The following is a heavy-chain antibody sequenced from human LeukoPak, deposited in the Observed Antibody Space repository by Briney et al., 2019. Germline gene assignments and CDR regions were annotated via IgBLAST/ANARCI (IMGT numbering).Heavy chain of an antibody. D-gene: IGHD1-1*01. CDR1: GFTFSSYW. V-gene: IGHV3-74*01. CDR2: INNDGSTA. CDR3: VRVKTERAFDY. Sequence: GGSLRLSCAASGFTFSSYWMHWVRQAPGKGLMWVSRINNDGSTAFYADSVQGRFTISRDNAKNTLYLQMNSLRAEDTAVYYCVRVKTERAFDYWGQGTLVTVSS. J-gene: IGHJ4*02.